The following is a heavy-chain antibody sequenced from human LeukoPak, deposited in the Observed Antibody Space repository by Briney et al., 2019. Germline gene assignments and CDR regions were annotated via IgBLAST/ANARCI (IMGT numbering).Heavy chain of an antibody. CDR3: ARVSGYSYGYNMDV. CDR2: IKQDGSEK. V-gene: IGHV3-7*01. Sequence: GGSLRLSCAASGFTFSSYWMSWVRQAPGKGLEWVANIKQDGSEKYYVDSVKGRFTISRDNAKNSLYLQMNSLRAEDTAVYYCARVSGYSYGYNMDVWGKGTTVTVSS. J-gene: IGHJ6*03. D-gene: IGHD5-18*01. CDR1: GFTFSSYW.